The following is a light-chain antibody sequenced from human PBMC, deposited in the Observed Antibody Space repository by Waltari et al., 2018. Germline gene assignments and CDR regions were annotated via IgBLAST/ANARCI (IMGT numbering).Light chain of an antibody. CDR2: AAS. CDR3: QQSYNTPPVT. J-gene: IGKJ1*01. V-gene: IGKV1-39*01. CDR1: QSISSD. Sequence: DIQMTQSPSSLSASVGDRVTITCRASQSISSDLNWYQQKPGKAPKLLIYAASSLQSGVPSRFSGSGSGTDFTLTISSLQPDDFGTYYCQQSYNTPPVTFGPGTKVDIK.